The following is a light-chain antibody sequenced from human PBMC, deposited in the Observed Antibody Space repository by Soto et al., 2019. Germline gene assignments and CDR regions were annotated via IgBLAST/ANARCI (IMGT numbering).Light chain of an antibody. CDR1: SSDVGSYNL. Sequence: QSVLTQPASVSGSPGQSITISCTGTSSDVGSYNLVSWYQHHPGKAPKLMIYEVSKRPSGVSNRFSGSKSGNTASLTISGLQAEDEADYYCCSYAGSSTLVFRTGTKVTVL. CDR3: CSYAGSSTLV. CDR2: EVS. V-gene: IGLV2-23*02. J-gene: IGLJ1*01.